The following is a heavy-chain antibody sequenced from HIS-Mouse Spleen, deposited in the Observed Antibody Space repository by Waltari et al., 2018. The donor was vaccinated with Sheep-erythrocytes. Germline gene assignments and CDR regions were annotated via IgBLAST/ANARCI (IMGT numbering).Heavy chain of an antibody. Sequence: EVQLVESGGGLVKPGGSLRLSCAASGFTFSSYSMNWVRQAPGKGREWVSSISSSRSYIYYADSVKGRFTISRDNAKNSLYLQMNSLRAEDTAVYYCARDRAAEAFDIWGQGTMVTVSS. CDR1: GFTFSSYS. CDR3: ARDRAAEAFDI. V-gene: IGHV3-21*01. CDR2: ISSSRSYI. D-gene: IGHD6-13*01. J-gene: IGHJ3*02.